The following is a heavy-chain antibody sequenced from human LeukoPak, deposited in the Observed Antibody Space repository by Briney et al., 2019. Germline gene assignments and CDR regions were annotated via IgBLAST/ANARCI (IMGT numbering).Heavy chain of an antibody. J-gene: IGHJ4*02. V-gene: IGHV4-39*01. CDR2: IYSSGST. D-gene: IGHD1-26*01. Sequence: SETLSLTCTVSGGSVSSSSYYWVWIRQPPGKGLEWIGSIYSSGSTYYNASLQSRVTISIETSKNQISLRLNSVTAADTAMYYCAKSGGYGLIDYWGQGTLVTVSS. CDR3: AKSGGYGLIDY. CDR1: GGSVSSSSYY.